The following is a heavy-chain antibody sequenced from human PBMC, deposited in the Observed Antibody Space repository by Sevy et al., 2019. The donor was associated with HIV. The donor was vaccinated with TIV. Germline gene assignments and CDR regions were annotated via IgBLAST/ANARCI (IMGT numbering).Heavy chain of an antibody. V-gene: IGHV1-46*03. CDR1: GYVLSYFH. D-gene: IGHD3-22*01. CDR2: INPSGGST. Sequence: ASVKVSCKASGYVLSYFHIHWVRQAPGQGLEWMGIINPSGGSTNYAQKFQGRVTMTRDTSTSTVYMELSSLRSEDTALYYCARVFYYDSSGPGYWGQGTLVTVSS. CDR3: ARVFYYDSSGPGY. J-gene: IGHJ4*02.